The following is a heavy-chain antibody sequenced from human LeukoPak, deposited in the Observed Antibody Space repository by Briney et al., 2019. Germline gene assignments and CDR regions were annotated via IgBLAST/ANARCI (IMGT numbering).Heavy chain of an antibody. CDR3: ARTSGYCSSTSCRDDWYFDL. V-gene: IGHV3-53*04. Sequence: PGGSLGLSCAASGFPVSSNYMGWGRPAPGKGLEWVSVIYSGGSTYYADSVKCRFTISRHNSKNTLYLQMNSLIAEDTAVYYCARTSGYCSSTSCRDDWYFDLWGRGTLVTVSS. CDR2: IYSGGST. J-gene: IGHJ2*01. CDR1: GFPVSSNY. D-gene: IGHD2-2*03.